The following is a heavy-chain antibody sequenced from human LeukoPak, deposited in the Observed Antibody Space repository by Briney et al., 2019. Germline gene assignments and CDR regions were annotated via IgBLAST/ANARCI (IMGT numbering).Heavy chain of an antibody. CDR1: GFTFSSYW. Sequence: PGGSLRLSCAASGFTFSSYWMHWVRQAPGKGLVWVSRSNSDGSSTIYADSVKGRFTISRDNAKNTLYLQMNSLRAEDTAVYYCARGGDYPFDYWGQGTLVTVFS. CDR3: ARGGDYPFDY. J-gene: IGHJ4*02. D-gene: IGHD4-17*01. CDR2: SNSDGSST. V-gene: IGHV3-74*01.